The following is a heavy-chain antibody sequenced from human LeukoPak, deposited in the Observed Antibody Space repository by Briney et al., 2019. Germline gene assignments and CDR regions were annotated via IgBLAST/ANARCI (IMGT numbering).Heavy chain of an antibody. CDR3: ARHNRDGYNYYFDY. CDR2: IYSGGST. Sequence: GGSLRLSCTASGFSFGDYAMSWVRQAPGKGLEWVSVIYSGGSTYYTDSVKGRFTISRHNSQNTLYLQMNSLRAEDTAVYYCARHNRDGYNYYFDYWGQGTLVTVSS. J-gene: IGHJ4*02. D-gene: IGHD5-24*01. V-gene: IGHV3-53*04. CDR1: GFSFGDYA.